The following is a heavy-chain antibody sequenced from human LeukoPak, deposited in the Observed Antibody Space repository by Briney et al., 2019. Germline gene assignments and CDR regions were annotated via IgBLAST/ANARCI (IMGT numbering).Heavy chain of an antibody. D-gene: IGHD1-14*01. CDR2: IDPSDSYT. CDR3: ARRDRQGRKNAFDI. J-gene: IGHJ3*02. CDR1: GYSFTSYW. V-gene: IGHV5-10-1*01. Sequence: GESLKISCKGSGYSFTSYWISWVRQMPGKGVEWMGRIDPSDSYTNYSPSFQGHVTISADKSISTAYLQWSSLTASDTAMYYCARRDRQGRKNAFDIWGQGTMVTVSS.